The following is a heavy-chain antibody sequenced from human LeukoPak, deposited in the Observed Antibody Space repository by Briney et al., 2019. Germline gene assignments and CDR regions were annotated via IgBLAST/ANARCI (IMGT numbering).Heavy chain of an antibody. V-gene: IGHV3-21*04. CDR3: AKGLIAARPRPLYYYYYYGMDV. Sequence: NAGGSLRLSCAASGFTFSSYSMNWVRQAPGKGLEWVSSISSSSSYIYYADSVKGRFTISRDNSKNTLYLQMNSLRAEDTAVYYCAKGLIAARPRPLYYYYYYGMDVWGQGTTVTVSS. CDR2: ISSSSSYI. D-gene: IGHD6-6*01. J-gene: IGHJ6*02. CDR1: GFTFSSYS.